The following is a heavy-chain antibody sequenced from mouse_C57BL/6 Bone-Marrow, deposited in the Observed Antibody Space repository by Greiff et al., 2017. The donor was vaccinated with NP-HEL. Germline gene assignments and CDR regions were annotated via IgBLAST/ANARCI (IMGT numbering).Heavy chain of an antibody. J-gene: IGHJ3*01. D-gene: IGHD2-3*01. CDR1: GVDFSRYW. CDR2: INPDSSTI. CDR3: AIIYDGYYRAFAY. V-gene: IGHV4-1*01. Sequence: EASGVDFSRYWMSWVRRAPGKGLEWIGEINPDSSTINYAPSLKDKFIISRDNAKNTLYLQMSKVRSEDTALYDCAIIYDGYYRAFAYWGQGTLVTVSA.